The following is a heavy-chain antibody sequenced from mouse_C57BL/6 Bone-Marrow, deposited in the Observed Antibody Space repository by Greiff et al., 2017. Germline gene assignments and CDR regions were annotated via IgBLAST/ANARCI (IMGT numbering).Heavy chain of an antibody. Sequence: VQLQQSGPELVKPGASVKISCKASGYSFTDYNMNWVKQSNGQSLEWIGVINPNYGTTSYNQKFKGKATLTVDQSSSTAYMQLNSLTSEDSAVYYFASVTTVVANFDYWGQGTTLTVSA. CDR1: GYSFTDYN. V-gene: IGHV1-39*01. D-gene: IGHD1-1*01. CDR2: INPNYGTT. J-gene: IGHJ2*01. CDR3: ASVTTVVANFDY.